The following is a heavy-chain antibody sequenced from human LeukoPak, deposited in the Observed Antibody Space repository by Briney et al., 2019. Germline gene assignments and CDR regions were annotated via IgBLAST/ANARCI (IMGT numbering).Heavy chain of an antibody. CDR2: IYYTGMT. Sequence: SETLSLTCTVPDGSISNYFWSWIRQPPRKGLEWIGYIYYTGMTNSNPSLKSRVTISMDTSKNQFSLNLRSVTTADTAIYYCARHGRMVIMSKFSTGIDQWGQGTLVTVSS. J-gene: IGHJ4*02. CDR1: DGSISNYF. V-gene: IGHV4-59*08. CDR3: ARHGRMVIMSKFSTGIDQ. D-gene: IGHD2-8*01.